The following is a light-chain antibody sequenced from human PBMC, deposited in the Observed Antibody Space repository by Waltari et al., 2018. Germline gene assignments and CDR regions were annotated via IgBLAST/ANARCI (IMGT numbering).Light chain of an antibody. CDR2: DAS. V-gene: IGKV3-11*01. CDR3: QQRSTWPPYT. CDR1: QSISSY. Sequence: EIVLTQSPATLSLSPGERATLSCRASQSISSYLAWYQQKRGQAPRLLIYDASNRATGIPARFSGSGSGTDFTLTISNVEPEDFAIYYCQQRSTWPPYTFGQGTKLEI. J-gene: IGKJ2*01.